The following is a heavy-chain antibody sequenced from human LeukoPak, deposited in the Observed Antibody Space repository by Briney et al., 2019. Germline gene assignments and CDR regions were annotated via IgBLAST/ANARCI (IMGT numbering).Heavy chain of an antibody. V-gene: IGHV3-74*01. CDR2: INSDGNIT. D-gene: IGHD5-18*01. Sequence: GGSLRLSCAASGFTFSNYAMSWVRQAPGKGLVWVSRINSDGNITNYADSVKGRFAISRDNAKNTLYLQMNSLRAEDTAVYYCARGTGYGFFDSWGQGTLVTVSS. CDR3: ARGTGYGFFDS. J-gene: IGHJ4*02. CDR1: GFTFSNYA.